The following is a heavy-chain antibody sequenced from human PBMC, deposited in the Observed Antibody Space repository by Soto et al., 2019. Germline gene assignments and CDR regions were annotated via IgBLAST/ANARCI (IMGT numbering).Heavy chain of an antibody. CDR3: AREGKDSSGYYRRSPPPLDY. D-gene: IGHD3-22*01. CDR2: IYYSGST. J-gene: IGHJ4*02. CDR1: GGSISSGDYY. V-gene: IGHV4-30-4*01. Sequence: QVQLQESGPGLVKPSQTLSLTCTVSGGSISSGDYYWSWIRQPPGKGLEWIGYIYYSGSTYYNPSLKSRVTISVDTSKNQFSLKLSSVTAADTAVYYCAREGKDSSGYYRRSPPPLDYWGQGTLVTVSS.